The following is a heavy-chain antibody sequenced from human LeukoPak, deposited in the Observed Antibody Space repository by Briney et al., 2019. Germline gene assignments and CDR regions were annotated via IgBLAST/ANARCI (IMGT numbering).Heavy chain of an antibody. J-gene: IGHJ4*02. Sequence: PSETLSLTCTVSGGSISGYFWSWIRQPAGKGLEWIGRIYATGTTNYNPSLKSRVTMSVDTSKNQFSLNLTSVTAADTAVYYCARRPAAGGFDYWGQGTLVTVSS. D-gene: IGHD6-13*01. CDR1: GGSISGYF. CDR3: ARRPAAGGFDY. V-gene: IGHV4-4*07. CDR2: IYATGTT.